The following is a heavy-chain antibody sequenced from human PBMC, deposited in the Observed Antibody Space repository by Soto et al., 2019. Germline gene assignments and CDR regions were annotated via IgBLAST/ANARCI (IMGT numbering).Heavy chain of an antibody. CDR3: ARDIDTSSHSDQFDP. Sequence: GGSLRLSCAASGFTFRTYGFHWVRQAPGKGLEWVALISYDGSKKYYIDSVKGRFTISRDDSKATVYMQMNSLSAEDTAVYYCARDIDTSSHSDQFDPWGQGTLVTVSS. V-gene: IGHV3-33*05. CDR1: GFTFRTYG. D-gene: IGHD3-22*01. CDR2: ISYDGSKK. J-gene: IGHJ5*02.